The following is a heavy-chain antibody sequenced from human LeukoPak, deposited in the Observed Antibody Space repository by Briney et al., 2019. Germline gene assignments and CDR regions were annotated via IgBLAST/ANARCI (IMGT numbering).Heavy chain of an antibody. CDR1: GGSISSGGYY. J-gene: IGHJ5*02. CDR2: IYYSGST. V-gene: IGHV4-31*03. CDR3: ARGHCSTTSCYTPNWFDP. Sequence: SETLSLTSTVSGGSISSGGYYWSWIRQHPGKGLEWIGYIYYSGSTYYNPSLKSRVTISVDTSKNQFSLKLSSVTAADTAVYYCARGHCSTTSCYTPNWFDPWGQGTLVTVSS. D-gene: IGHD2-2*02.